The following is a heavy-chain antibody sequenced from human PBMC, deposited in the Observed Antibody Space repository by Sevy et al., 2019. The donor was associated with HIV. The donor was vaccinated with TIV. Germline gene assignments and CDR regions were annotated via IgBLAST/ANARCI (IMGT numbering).Heavy chain of an antibody. CDR1: GFTFTDYA. V-gene: IGHV3-30*04. J-gene: IGHJ4*02. CDR3: AGLLSCGGDCYYYDS. CDR2: MSYVRDSE. Sequence: GGSLRLSCAASGFTFTDYAVHWVRQAPGKGLEWVALMSYVRDSENYADSVKGRFTISRDNTKNTLYLQMNSLRAEDTAVYYCAGLLSCGGDCYYYDSWGQGTLVTVSS. D-gene: IGHD2-21*02.